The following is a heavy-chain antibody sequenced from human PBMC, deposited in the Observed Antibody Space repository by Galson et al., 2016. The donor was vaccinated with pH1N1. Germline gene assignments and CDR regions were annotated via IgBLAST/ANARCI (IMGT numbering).Heavy chain of an antibody. CDR3: ARTNPFDGDLRYFDY. CDR2: IYSDPGT. Sequence: SLRLSCAASGFTVSSNYMSWVRQAPGKGLEWVSVIYSDPGTYYADSVKGRFTISRDNSKNTLYLQMNTLRAEDTAVYYCARTNPFDGDLRYFDYWGQGTLVTDSS. D-gene: IGHD4-17*01. V-gene: IGHV3-53*01. CDR1: GFTVSSNY. J-gene: IGHJ4*02.